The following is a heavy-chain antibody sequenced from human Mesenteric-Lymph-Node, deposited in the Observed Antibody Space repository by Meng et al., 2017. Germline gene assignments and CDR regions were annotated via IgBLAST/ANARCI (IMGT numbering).Heavy chain of an antibody. J-gene: IGHJ3*02. CDR2: INHSGST. D-gene: IGHD2-15*01. CDR3: AREERIGVVVAAISPNDAFDI. CDR1: GGSFSGYY. V-gene: IGHV4-34*01. Sequence: SETLSLTCAVYGGSFSGYYWSWIRQPPGKGLEWIGEINHSGSTNYNPSLKSRVTISVDTSKNQFSLKLSSVTAADTAVYYCAREERIGVVVAAISPNDAFDIWGQGTMVTVSS.